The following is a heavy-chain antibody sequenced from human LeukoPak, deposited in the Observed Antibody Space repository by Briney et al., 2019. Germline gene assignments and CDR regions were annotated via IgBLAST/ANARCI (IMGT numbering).Heavy chain of an antibody. Sequence: GGSQRLSCAASGFTVSSYAMSWVRQAPGKGLEWVSAISGSGGSTYYADSVKGRFTISRDNSKNTLYLQMNSLRAEDTAVYYCAKLWIQLWVDWFDPWGQGTLVTVSS. CDR1: GFTVSSYA. D-gene: IGHD5-18*01. V-gene: IGHV3-23*01. CDR2: ISGSGGST. J-gene: IGHJ5*02. CDR3: AKLWIQLWVDWFDP.